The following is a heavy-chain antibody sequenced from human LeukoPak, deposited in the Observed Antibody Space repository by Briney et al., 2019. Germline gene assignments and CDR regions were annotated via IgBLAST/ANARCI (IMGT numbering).Heavy chain of an antibody. V-gene: IGHV3-11*04. CDR2: ISSSGSTI. CDR3: ARGGTYYDYVWGSYRYGDYFDY. Sequence: GGSLGLSCAASGFTFSDYYMSWIRQAPGKGLEWVSYISSSGSTIYYADSVKGRFTISRDNAKNSLYLQMNSLRAEDTAVYYCARGGTYYDYVWGSYRYGDYFDYWGQGTLVTVSS. D-gene: IGHD3-16*02. CDR1: GFTFSDYY. J-gene: IGHJ4*02.